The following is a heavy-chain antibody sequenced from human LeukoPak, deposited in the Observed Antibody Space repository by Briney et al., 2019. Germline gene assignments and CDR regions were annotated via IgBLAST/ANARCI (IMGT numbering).Heavy chain of an antibody. CDR2: ISGGAGST. CDR1: AITFSTYA. J-gene: IGHJ6*02. CDR3: ARGLNVYYYYGMDV. V-gene: IGHV3-23*01. Sequence: GGSLRLSCAASAITFSTYAMSWVRQAPGKGLECVSVISGGAGSTYYADSVKGRFTISRDNSKNTLYLQMNSLRAEDTAVYYCARGLNVYYYYGMDVWGQGTTVTVSS.